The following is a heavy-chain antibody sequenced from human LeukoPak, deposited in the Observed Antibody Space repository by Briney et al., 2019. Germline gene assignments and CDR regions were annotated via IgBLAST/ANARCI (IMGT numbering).Heavy chain of an antibody. V-gene: IGHV3-21*01. D-gene: IGHD5-18*01. J-gene: IGHJ4*02. CDR1: GFTFSSYS. CDR3: ARDLLSNTAMDY. Sequence: GGSLRLSCAASGFTFSSYSMNWVRQAPGKGLEWVSSISSSSYIYYADSVKGRFTISRDNAKNSLYLQMNSLRAEDTAVYYCARDLLSNTAMDYWGQGTLVTVSS. CDR2: ISSSSYI.